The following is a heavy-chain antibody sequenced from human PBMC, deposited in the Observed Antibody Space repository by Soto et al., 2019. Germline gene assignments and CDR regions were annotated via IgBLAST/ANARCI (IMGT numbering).Heavy chain of an antibody. Sequence: QVQLVQSGAEVKKPGASVKVSCKASGYTFTSYGISWVRQAPVQGLEWMVWNSVYNGNTNYAQKVQGRVTMTTGKSTSTAYMELRSLRSDATAVYYCARDLGWGYDSTGYSFDYWGQGTLVTVSA. J-gene: IGHJ4*02. V-gene: IGHV1-18*04. D-gene: IGHD3-22*01. CDR1: GYTFTSYG. CDR3: ARDLGWGYDSTGYSFDY. CDR2: NSVYNGNT.